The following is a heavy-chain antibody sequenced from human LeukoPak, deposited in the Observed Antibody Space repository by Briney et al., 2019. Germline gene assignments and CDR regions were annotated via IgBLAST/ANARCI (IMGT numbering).Heavy chain of an antibody. V-gene: IGHV1-2*02. CDR2: INPNSGGT. J-gene: IGHJ4*02. Sequence: SVKVSCKASGYTFTGYYMHWARQAPGQGLEWMGWINPNSGGTNYAQKFQGRVTMTRDTSISTAYMELSRLRSDDTAVYYCARDLKGYSSGWYHYYFDYWGQGTLVTVSS. CDR1: GYTFTGYY. D-gene: IGHD6-19*01. CDR3: ARDLKGYSSGWYHYYFDY.